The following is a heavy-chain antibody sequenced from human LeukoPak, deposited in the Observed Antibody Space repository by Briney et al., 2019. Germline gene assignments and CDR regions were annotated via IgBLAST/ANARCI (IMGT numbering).Heavy chain of an antibody. CDR2: IYYSGST. J-gene: IGHJ3*02. V-gene: IGHV4-59*08. Sequence: SETLSLTCTVSGGSINSYYWSWIRQPPGKGLEWIGYIYYSGSTNYNPSLKSRVTISVDTSDNKFSLKLTSLTAADTAVYYCVRHLSAGRPAFDIWGQGTMVTVSS. D-gene: IGHD2-15*01. CDR1: GGSINSYY. CDR3: VRHLSAGRPAFDI.